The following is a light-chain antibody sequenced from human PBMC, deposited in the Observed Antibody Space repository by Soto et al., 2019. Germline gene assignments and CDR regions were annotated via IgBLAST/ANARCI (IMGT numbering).Light chain of an antibody. V-gene: IGLV2-14*01. J-gene: IGLJ3*02. CDR3: SSYTSSSTLV. Sequence: QSALTQPASVSGSPGQSITISCTGTSSDIGGYNYVSWYQQHPGKAPKLMIYEVTNRPSGVSSRFSGSQSGNTASLTISALQAEDEADYYCSSYTSSSTLVFGGGTKLTVL. CDR2: EVT. CDR1: SSDIGGYNY.